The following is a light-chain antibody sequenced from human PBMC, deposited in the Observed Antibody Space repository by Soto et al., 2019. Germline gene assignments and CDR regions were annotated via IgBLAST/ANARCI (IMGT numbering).Light chain of an antibody. Sequence: AIRMTQSPSSLSASTGDRVTITCRASQGISSYLAWYQQKPGKAPKLLIYAASTLQSGVPSRFSGSGSGTDYSLIISSLLSEDFATYYCRQYYSYPLTFGGGTKVEIK. CDR1: QGISSY. J-gene: IGKJ4*01. V-gene: IGKV1-8*01. CDR3: RQYYSYPLT. CDR2: AAS.